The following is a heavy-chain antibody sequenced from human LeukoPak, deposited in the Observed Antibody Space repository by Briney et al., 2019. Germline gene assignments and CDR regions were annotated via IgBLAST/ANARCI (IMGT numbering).Heavy chain of an antibody. D-gene: IGHD6-25*01. CDR1: GGSFTGYY. J-gene: IGHJ4*02. CDR2: INHSGST. CDR3: ARHSSGYFDF. V-gene: IGHV4-34*01. Sequence: SETLSLTCAVYGGSFTGYYWRWIRQPPGQGLEWIGEINHSGSTKYNPSLKSRVAILGDTSKNQCSLKLTSVTAADTAVYYCARHSSGYFDFWGQGTLVTVSS.